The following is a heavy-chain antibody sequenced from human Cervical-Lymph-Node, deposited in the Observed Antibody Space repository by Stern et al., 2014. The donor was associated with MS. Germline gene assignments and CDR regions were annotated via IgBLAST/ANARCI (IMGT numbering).Heavy chain of an antibody. V-gene: IGHV4-59*02. D-gene: IGHD2-21*02. J-gene: IGHJ5*02. Sequence: QVQLQESGPGLVKPSETLSLTCTVSGGSVYSYYWDWIRQPPGKGLEWMGNIYYTGSTNSNPSIKSRVTLSLDKSKNQFSLKLTSVTAADTAVYFCARQRYGGDPMFDLWGQGTRVTVSS. CDR3: ARQRYGGDPMFDL. CDR1: GGSVYSYY. CDR2: IYYTGST.